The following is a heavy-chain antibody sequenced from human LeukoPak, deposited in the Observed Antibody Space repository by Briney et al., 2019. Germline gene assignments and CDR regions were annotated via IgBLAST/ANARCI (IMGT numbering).Heavy chain of an antibody. J-gene: IGHJ4*02. CDR1: GYTFTGYD. D-gene: IGHD4/OR15-4a*01. CDR3: ARDEVRAGYFDY. CDR2: INPNSGGT. Sequence: PRASVKVSCKASGYTFTGYDMHWVRQAPGQGLEWMGWINPNSGGTNYAQKFQGRVTMTRDTSISTAYMELSRLRSDDTAVYYCARDEVRAGYFDYWGQGTLVTVSS. V-gene: IGHV1-2*02.